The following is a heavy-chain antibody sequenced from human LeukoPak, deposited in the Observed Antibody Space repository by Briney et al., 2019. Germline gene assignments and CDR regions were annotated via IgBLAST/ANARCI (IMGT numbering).Heavy chain of an antibody. V-gene: IGHV1-2*02. CDR1: GYTFTVYY. Sequence: ASVTVSCKASGYTFTVYYMHWVRQAPGQGLEWMGWINPNSGGTNYAQKFQGRVTMTRDTSISTAYMELSRLRSDDTAVYYCAREVVIAAAGSVNWFDPWGQGTLVTVSS. CDR3: AREVVIAAAGSVNWFDP. CDR2: INPNSGGT. D-gene: IGHD6-13*01. J-gene: IGHJ5*02.